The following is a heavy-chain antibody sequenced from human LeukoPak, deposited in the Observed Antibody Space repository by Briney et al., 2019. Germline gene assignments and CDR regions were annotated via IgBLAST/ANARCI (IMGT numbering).Heavy chain of an antibody. V-gene: IGHV4-61*02. CDR2: IYTSGST. Sequence: PLETLSLTCTVSGGSISSGSYYWSWIRQPAGKGLEWIGRIYTSGSTNYNPSLKSRVTISVDTSKNQFSLKLSSVTAADTAVYYCARDVAYSYFEYYYYYMDVWGKGTTVTISS. D-gene: IGHD5-18*01. J-gene: IGHJ6*03. CDR3: ARDVAYSYFEYYYYYMDV. CDR1: GGSISSGSYY.